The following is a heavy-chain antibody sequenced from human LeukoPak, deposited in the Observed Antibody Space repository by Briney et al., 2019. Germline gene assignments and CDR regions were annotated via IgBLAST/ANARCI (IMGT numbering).Heavy chain of an antibody. Sequence: GGSPRLSCAASGFTFSSYAMHWVRQVPGKGLEWVAVISYDGSNKYYADSVKGRFTISRDNSKNTLYLQMNSLRAEDTAVYYCAKHSGSSQPHQPSDYWGQGTLVTVSS. CDR1: GFTFSSYA. CDR2: ISYDGSNK. V-gene: IGHV3-30-3*02. D-gene: IGHD1-26*01. CDR3: AKHSGSSQPHQPSDY. J-gene: IGHJ4*02.